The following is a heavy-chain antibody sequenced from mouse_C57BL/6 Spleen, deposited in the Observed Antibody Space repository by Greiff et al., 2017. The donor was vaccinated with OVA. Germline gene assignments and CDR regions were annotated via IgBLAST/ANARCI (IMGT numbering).Heavy chain of an antibody. V-gene: IGHV1-50*01. CDR1: GYTFTSYW. CDR2: IDPSDSYT. CDR3: ARSLYYYGSPYWYFDV. D-gene: IGHD1-1*01. Sequence: QVQLQQPGAELVKPGASVKLSCKASGYTFTSYWMQWVKQRPGQGLEWIGEIDPSDSYTNYNQKFKGKATLTVDTSSSTAYMQLSSLTSEDSAVYYCARSLYYYGSPYWYFDVWGTGTTVTVSS. J-gene: IGHJ1*03.